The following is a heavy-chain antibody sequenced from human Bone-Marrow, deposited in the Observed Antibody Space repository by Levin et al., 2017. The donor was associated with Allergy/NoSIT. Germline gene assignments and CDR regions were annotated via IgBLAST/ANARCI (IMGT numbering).Heavy chain of an antibody. J-gene: IGHJ4*02. V-gene: IGHV4-39*01. CDR3: ARQFGSGSCFDY. Sequence: SQTLSLTCTVSGASINSNNDYWVWIRQPPGKGLEWFASIHYSGRTYYNPSLKSRVTISMDTSKNQFSLKLSSVTAADTAMYYCARQFGSGSCFDYWGQGILVIVSS. CDR1: GASINSNNDY. CDR2: IHYSGRT. D-gene: IGHD3-10*01.